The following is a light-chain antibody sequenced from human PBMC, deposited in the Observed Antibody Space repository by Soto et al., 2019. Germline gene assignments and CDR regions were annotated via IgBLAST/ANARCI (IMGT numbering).Light chain of an antibody. J-gene: IGKJ4*01. Sequence: EIVMTQSPATLSVSPGEGATLSCRASQSVGTNLAWYQQNPGQAPRLLIYGASTRATGIPARFSGSGSGTEFTLTISSLQSEDFVVYYCQQYNNGPPLTFGRGTKVEIK. V-gene: IGKV3-15*01. CDR1: QSVGTN. CDR3: QQYNNGPPLT. CDR2: GAS.